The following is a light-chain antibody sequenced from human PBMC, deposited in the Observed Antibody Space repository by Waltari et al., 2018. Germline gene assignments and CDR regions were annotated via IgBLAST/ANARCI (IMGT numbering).Light chain of an antibody. CDR2: DVS. V-gene: IGLV2-8*01. CDR1: SSDVAAYNY. J-gene: IGLJ2*01. CDR3: SSYAGSNNLV. Sequence: QSALTQPPSASGSPGQSVTISCTGTSSDVAAYNYVSWYQQPPGKAPKLMIYDVSKRPSGVPDRFSGSKSGNTASLTVSGLQAEDEADYYCSSYAGSNNLVFGGGTKLTVL.